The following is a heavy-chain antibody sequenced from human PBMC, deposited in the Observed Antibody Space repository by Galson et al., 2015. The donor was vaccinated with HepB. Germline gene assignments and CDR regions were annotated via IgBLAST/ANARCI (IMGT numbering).Heavy chain of an antibody. Sequence: SVKVSCKASGYTFSSHGISWVRQAPGQGLEWMGWISAYNGNTNYAQKLQGRVTMTTDTSTSTAYMELRSLRSDDMAVYYCARCMITFGGVNYMDVWGKGTTVTVSS. J-gene: IGHJ6*03. CDR3: ARCMITFGGVNYMDV. D-gene: IGHD3-16*01. CDR1: GYTFSSHG. CDR2: ISAYNGNT. V-gene: IGHV1-18*03.